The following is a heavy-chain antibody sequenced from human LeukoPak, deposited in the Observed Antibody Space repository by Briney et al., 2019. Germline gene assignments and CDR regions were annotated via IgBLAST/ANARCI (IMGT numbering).Heavy chain of an antibody. CDR2: ISSSSSYT. CDR3: ARGLSGSCYGY. Sequence: GGSLRLSCAASGFTFSDYYMSWIRQAPGKGPEWVSYISSSSSYTNYADSVKGRFTISRDNAKNSLYLQMNSLRAEDTAVYYCARGLSGSCYGYWGQGTLVTVSS. D-gene: IGHD2-15*01. J-gene: IGHJ4*02. CDR1: GFTFSDYY. V-gene: IGHV3-11*06.